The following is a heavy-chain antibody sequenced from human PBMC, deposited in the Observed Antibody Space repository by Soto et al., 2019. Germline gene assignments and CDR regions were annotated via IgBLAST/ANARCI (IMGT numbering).Heavy chain of an antibody. Sequence: EVQLVESGGGLIQPGGSLRLSCAASGFTFNTYWMHWVRQAPGKGLVWVSRINGAGSSTSYAESVKGRFTISRDSAKNILYLQMNSLRAEDTGLYYCARDFWMTTFGHEAFDIWGQGTMVTVSS. CDR2: INGAGSST. V-gene: IGHV3-74*01. D-gene: IGHD3-16*01. CDR3: ARDFWMTTFGHEAFDI. CDR1: GFTFNTYW. J-gene: IGHJ3*02.